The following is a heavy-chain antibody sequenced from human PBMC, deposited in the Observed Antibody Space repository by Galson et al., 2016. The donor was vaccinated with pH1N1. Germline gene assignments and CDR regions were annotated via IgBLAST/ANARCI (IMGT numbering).Heavy chain of an antibody. V-gene: IGHV3-64*02. CDR2: IGSNERTT. J-gene: IGHJ4*02. CDR1: GFTFSAYA. Sequence: SLRLSCAASGFTFSAYAMHWVRQAPGKGLEYVSVIGSNERTTYYADSVNGSFTISRDNSKNTVYLQMGRLRAEDMAVYYCTRDAGGYSDFDYWGQGTLVTVSS. CDR3: TRDAGGYSDFDY. D-gene: IGHD1-26*01.